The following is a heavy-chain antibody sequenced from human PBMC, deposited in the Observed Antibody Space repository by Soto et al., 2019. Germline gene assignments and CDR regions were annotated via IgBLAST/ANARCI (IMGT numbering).Heavy chain of an antibody. Sequence: SETLSLTCAVSGGSISSRNWWSWVRQPPGKGLEWIGELYHSGSTKYNPSLKSRVTISVDRSKNQFSLKLSSVTAADTAVYYCATGPRDDFDYWGQGTLVTVSS. CDR2: LYHSGST. V-gene: IGHV4-4*02. CDR3: ATGPRDDFDY. CDR1: GGSISSRNW. J-gene: IGHJ4*02.